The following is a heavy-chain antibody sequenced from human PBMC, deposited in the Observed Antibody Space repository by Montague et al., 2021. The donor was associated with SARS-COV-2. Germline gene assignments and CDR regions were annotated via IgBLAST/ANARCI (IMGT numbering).Heavy chain of an antibody. D-gene: IGHD1-26*01. CDR3: AKRGSYFFDY. CDR2: ITVSGAGT. CDR1: GFTFTSYG. V-gene: IGHV3-23*01. J-gene: IGHJ4*02. Sequence: SLRLSCAASGFTFTSYGMAWVRQAPGKGLEWVSVITVSGAGTYYAESVEGRFTISGDHSRNTLFLQMNSLRAEDTAVYYCAKRGSYFFDYWGQGTLVTVSS.